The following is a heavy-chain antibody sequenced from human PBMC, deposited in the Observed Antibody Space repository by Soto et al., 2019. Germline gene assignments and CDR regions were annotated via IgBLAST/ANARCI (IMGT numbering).Heavy chain of an antibody. Sequence: ASVKVSCKVSGYTLTELSMHWVRQAPGKGLELMGGFDPEDGGTIYAQKFQGRVTMTEDTSTDTAYMELSSLRSEDTAVYYCATGPVGALAIYHTVDVWGQGTTVTVYS. CDR1: GYTLTELS. J-gene: IGHJ6*02. CDR3: ATGPVGALAIYHTVDV. CDR2: FDPEDGGT. D-gene: IGHD2-21*01. V-gene: IGHV1-24*01.